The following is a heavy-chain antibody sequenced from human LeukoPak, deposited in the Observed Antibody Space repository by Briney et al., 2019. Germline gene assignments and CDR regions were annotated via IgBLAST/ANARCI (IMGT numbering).Heavy chain of an antibody. CDR1: GHTFTSYA. Sequence: GASVKVSCKASGHTFTSYAMNWVRQAPGQGLEWMGWINTNTGNPTYAQGFTGRFVFSLDTSVSTAYLQISSLKAEDTAVYYCARVLTLYCGGDCYSDYWGQGTLVTVSS. J-gene: IGHJ4*02. V-gene: IGHV7-4-1*02. D-gene: IGHD2-21*02. CDR3: ARVLTLYCGGDCYSDY. CDR2: INTNTGNP.